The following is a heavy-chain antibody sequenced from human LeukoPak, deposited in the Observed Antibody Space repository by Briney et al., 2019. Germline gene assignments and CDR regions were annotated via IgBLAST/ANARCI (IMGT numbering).Heavy chain of an antibody. CDR1: GFTFSSYG. CDR3: AKSRSHYYDSSGYYPAYYFDY. V-gene: IGHV3-30*02. CDR2: IRYDGSNK. Sequence: PGGSLRLSCAASGFTFSSYGMHWVRQAPGKGLEWVAFIRYDGSNKYYADSVKGRFTISRDNSKNTLYLQMNSLRAEDTAVYYCAKSRSHYYDSSGYYPAYYFDYWGQGTLVTVSS. D-gene: IGHD3-22*01. J-gene: IGHJ4*02.